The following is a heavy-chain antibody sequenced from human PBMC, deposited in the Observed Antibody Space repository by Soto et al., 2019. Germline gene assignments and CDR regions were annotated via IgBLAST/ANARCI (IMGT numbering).Heavy chain of an antibody. Sequence: PGGSLRLSCVESGFDFSNYAVGWVRQAPGKGLEWVSSISGSGRGSRPYYADSVQGRFTISRDHSKNIVSLQMDSLRVDDTAVYYCTRERSLVSFLFDYWGPGTLVTAPQ. J-gene: IGHJ4*02. CDR3: TRERSLVSFLFDY. CDR1: GFDFSNYA. CDR2: ISGSGRGSRP. V-gene: IGHV3-23*01. D-gene: IGHD3-16*01.